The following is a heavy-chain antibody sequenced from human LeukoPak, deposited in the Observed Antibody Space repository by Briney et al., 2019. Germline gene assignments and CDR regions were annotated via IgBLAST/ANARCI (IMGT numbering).Heavy chain of an antibody. CDR2: ISYDGSNK. Sequence: GRSLRLSCAASGFTFSSYGMHWVRQAPGKGLEWVAVISYDGSNKYYADSVKGRFTISGDNSKNTLYLQMNSLRAENTAVYYCAKYSVGAFFDYWGQGTLVTVSS. J-gene: IGHJ4*02. CDR1: GFTFSSYG. V-gene: IGHV3-30*18. CDR3: AKYSVGAFFDY. D-gene: IGHD1-26*01.